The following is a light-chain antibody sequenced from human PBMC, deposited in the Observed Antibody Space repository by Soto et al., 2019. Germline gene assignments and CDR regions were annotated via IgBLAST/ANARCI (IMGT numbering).Light chain of an antibody. J-gene: IGLJ3*02. V-gene: IGLV1-40*01. CDR1: SSNIGNNY. Sequence: QSVLTQPPSVSAAPGQKVTISCSGSSSNIGNNYVSWHQQLPGTAPKLLIYANTNRPSGVPDRFSGSKSGTSASLAITGLQAEDEADYYCQSYDSSLSGWVFGGGTKLTVL. CDR2: ANT. CDR3: QSYDSSLSGWV.